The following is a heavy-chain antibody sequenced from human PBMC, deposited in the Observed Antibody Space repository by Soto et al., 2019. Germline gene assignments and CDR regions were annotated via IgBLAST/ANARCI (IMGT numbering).Heavy chain of an antibody. Sequence: ESGGAVVQPGRSLRLSCAASGFIFSSFPMHWVRQAPGKGLEWVAVISYDGKIQDYADSVKGRFTISRDSSKNTLYLQMNSLRAEDTALYYCARDLVAGSPDYFDYWGQGTLVTVSS. V-gene: IGHV3-30*04. J-gene: IGHJ4*02. D-gene: IGHD6-19*01. CDR1: GFIFSSFP. CDR2: ISYDGKIQ. CDR3: ARDLVAGSPDYFDY.